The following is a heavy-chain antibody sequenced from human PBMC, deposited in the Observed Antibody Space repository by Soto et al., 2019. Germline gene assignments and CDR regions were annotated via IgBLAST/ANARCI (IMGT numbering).Heavy chain of an antibody. CDR3: VKDKYDTSGYLFDS. Sequence: GGSLRLSCAASGFTFSSYGMHWVRQAPGKGLEWVAIISYDGSNKYYADSVKGRFTISRDNSKNTLYLQMNSLRAEDTAVYYCVKDKYDTSGYLFDSWGQGTLVTVSS. V-gene: IGHV3-30*18. CDR1: GFTFSSYG. D-gene: IGHD3-22*01. J-gene: IGHJ4*02. CDR2: ISYDGSNK.